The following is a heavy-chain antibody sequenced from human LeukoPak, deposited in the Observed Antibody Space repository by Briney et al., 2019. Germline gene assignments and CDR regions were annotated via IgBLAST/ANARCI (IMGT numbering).Heavy chain of an antibody. CDR3: ARGVAGTEGLFEY. D-gene: IGHD6-19*01. CDR2: INPNSGGT. V-gene: IGHV1-2*02. J-gene: IGHJ4*02. Sequence: ASVKVSCKASGYTFTGHYIHWVRQAPGQGLEWMGFINPNSGGTNYAQKFQGRVTMTRDTSTNTAYMELRSLRSDDTAVYFCARGVAGTEGLFEYWGQGTLVTVSS. CDR1: GYTFTGHY.